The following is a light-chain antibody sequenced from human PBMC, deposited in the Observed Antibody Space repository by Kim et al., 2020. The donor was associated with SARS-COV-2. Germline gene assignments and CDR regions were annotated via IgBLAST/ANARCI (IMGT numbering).Light chain of an antibody. J-gene: IGLJ3*02. Sequence: GQSITISCTGTSSDVGGYNYVSWYQQHPGKAPKVMIYDVSNRPSGVSNRFSGSKSGNTASLTISGLQAEDEADYYCSSYTSSNTWVFGGGTKVTVL. CDR1: SSDVGGYNY. CDR2: DVS. V-gene: IGLV2-14*03. CDR3: SSYTSSNTWV.